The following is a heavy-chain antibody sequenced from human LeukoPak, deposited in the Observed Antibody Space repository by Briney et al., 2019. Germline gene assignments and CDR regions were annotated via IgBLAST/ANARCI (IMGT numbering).Heavy chain of an antibody. Sequence: GGSLRLSCAASGFTFDDYAMHWVRQAPGKSLEWVSGISWNSGSIGYADSVKGRFTISTDNAKNSLYLKMNSLRAEDTALYYCAKVGWQWELLGYFDYWGQGTLVTVSS. CDR1: GFTFDDYA. CDR2: ISWNSGSI. V-gene: IGHV3-9*01. J-gene: IGHJ4*02. CDR3: AKVGWQWELLGYFDY. D-gene: IGHD1-26*01.